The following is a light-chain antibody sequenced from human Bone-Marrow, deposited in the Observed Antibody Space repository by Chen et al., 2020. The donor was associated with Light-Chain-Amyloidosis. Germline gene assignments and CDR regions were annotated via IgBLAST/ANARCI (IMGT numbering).Light chain of an antibody. CDR1: DLPTKY. CDR3: QSADSSGTYEVI. Sequence: SYELTQPPSVSVSPGQTARITCSGDDLPTKYAYWYQQKPGQAPVLVIHGDTERPSGIFERFSGSSSGTTATLTISGVQAEDEADYHCQSADSSGTYEVIFGGGTKLTVL. J-gene: IGLJ2*01. CDR2: GDT. V-gene: IGLV3-25*03.